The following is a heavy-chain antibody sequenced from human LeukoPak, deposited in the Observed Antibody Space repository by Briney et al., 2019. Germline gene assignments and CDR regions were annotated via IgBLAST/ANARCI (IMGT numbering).Heavy chain of an antibody. CDR3: ARANATVLTGYFEALITFNY. D-gene: IGHD3-9*01. CDR2: IWYDGSNK. V-gene: IGHV3-33*01. Sequence: GRSLRLSCAASGFTFSSYGMHWVRQAPGKGLEWVAVIWYDGSNKYYADSVKGRFTISRDNSKNTLYLQMNSLRAEDTAVYYCARANATVLTGYFEALITFNYWGQGTLVTVSS. J-gene: IGHJ4*02. CDR1: GFTFSSYG.